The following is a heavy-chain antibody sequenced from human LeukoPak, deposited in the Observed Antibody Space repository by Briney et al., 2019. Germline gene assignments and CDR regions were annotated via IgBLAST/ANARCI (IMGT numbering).Heavy chain of an antibody. CDR3: ARQMVRGSYSYAFGY. CDR2: INQSGST. J-gene: IGHJ4*02. Sequence: SGPTLVNPTQTLTLTCTFSGFSLSTSGVGVGWIRQPPGKGLEWIGEINQSGSTNYNPSLESRVMISLDTSKNQFSLKVNSVTAADTAVYYCARQMVRGSYSYAFGYWGQGSLVTVSS. CDR1: GFSLSTSGVG. V-gene: IGHV4-39*01. D-gene: IGHD3-16*01.